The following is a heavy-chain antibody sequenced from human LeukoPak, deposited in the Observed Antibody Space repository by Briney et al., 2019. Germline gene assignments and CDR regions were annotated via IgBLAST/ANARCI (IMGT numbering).Heavy chain of an antibody. CDR3: TVLRYFDWLLS. J-gene: IGHJ5*02. CDR2: ISYDGSNK. CDR1: GFTFISYG. D-gene: IGHD3-9*01. V-gene: IGHV3-30*03. Sequence: GGSLRLSCAASGFTFISYGMHWVRQAPGKGLEWVAVISYDGSNKYYADSVKGRFTISRDNSKNTLYLQMNSLRAEDTAVYYCTVLRYFDWLLSWGQGTLVTVSS.